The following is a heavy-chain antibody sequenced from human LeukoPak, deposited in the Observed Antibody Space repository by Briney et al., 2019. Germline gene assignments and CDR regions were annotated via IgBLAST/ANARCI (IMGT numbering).Heavy chain of an antibody. CDR3: ARTDSLGFGESKTFDY. V-gene: IGHV3-30-3*01. CDR2: ISYEGSSK. J-gene: IGHJ4*02. CDR1: GFTVSSNY. D-gene: IGHD3-10*01. Sequence: PGGSLRLSCAASGFTVSSNYMSCVRQAPGKGLDWLSIISYEGSSKYYANSVKGRFTISRDNAKNTLYLQMNSLRPEDTAVYYCARTDSLGFGESKTFDYWGQGTLVTVSS.